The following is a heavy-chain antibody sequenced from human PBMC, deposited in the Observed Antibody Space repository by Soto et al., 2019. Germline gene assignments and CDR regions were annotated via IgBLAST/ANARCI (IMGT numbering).Heavy chain of an antibody. V-gene: IGHV1-2*04. CDR3: ARDTVDTAMDV. CDR2: INPNSGGT. CDR1: GGTFSSYT. J-gene: IGHJ6*02. Sequence: ASVKVSCKASGGTFSSYTISWVRQAPGQGLEWMGWINPNSGGTNYAQKFQGWVTMTRDTSISTAYMELSRLRSDDTAVYYCARDTVDTAMDVWGQGTTVTVSS. D-gene: IGHD5-18*01.